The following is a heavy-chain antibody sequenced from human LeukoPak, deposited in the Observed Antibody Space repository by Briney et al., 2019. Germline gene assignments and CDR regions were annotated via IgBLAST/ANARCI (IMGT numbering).Heavy chain of an antibody. V-gene: IGHV3-74*01. J-gene: IGHJ1*01. D-gene: IGHD3-22*01. Sequence: GGSLRLSRAASGFTFSSYWMHWVRQAPGKGLVWVSRIKSDGSTNYADSAKGRFTISRDNAKNTVSLRMNSLRAEDTGVHYCARAPSEIGGYYPEYFRHWGQGTLVTVSS. CDR2: IKSDGST. CDR1: GFTFSSYW. CDR3: ARAPSEIGGYYPEYFRH.